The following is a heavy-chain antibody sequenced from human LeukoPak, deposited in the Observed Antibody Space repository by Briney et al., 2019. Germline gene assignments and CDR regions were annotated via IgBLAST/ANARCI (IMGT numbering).Heavy chain of an antibody. D-gene: IGHD3-3*01. Sequence: ASVKVSCKASGYTFTSYGISWVRQAPGQGLEWMGWISAYNGNTNYAQKLQGRVTMTTDTSTSTAYMELRSLRSDDTAVYYCARDRGITYYDFWSGHEDAFDIWGQGTMVTVSS. CDR3: ARDRGITYYDFWSGHEDAFDI. V-gene: IGHV1-18*01. CDR1: GYTFTSYG. CDR2: ISAYNGNT. J-gene: IGHJ3*02.